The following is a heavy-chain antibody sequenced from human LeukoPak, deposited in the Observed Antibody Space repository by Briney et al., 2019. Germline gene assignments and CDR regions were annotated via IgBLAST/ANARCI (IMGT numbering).Heavy chain of an antibody. Sequence: PSETLSLTCAVYGGSFSGYYWSCIRQPPGKGLEWIGEINHSGSTNYNPSLKSRVTISVDTSKNQFSLKLSSVTAADTAVYYCARGYSSGWYMYYGMDVWGQGTTVTVSS. D-gene: IGHD6-19*01. J-gene: IGHJ6*02. CDR1: GGSFSGYY. V-gene: IGHV4-34*01. CDR2: INHSGST. CDR3: ARGYSSGWYMYYGMDV.